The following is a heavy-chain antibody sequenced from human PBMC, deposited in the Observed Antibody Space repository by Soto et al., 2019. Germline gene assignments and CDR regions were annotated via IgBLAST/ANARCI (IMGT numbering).Heavy chain of an antibody. J-gene: IGHJ4*02. V-gene: IGHV3-23*01. Sequence: EVQLLESGGGLVQPGGSLRLSCAASGFTFSTFDMTWVRQAPGKGLEWVSLIRGVAGSTHYPDSVKCRFTISKDNSNNMLYLALNSLRADDTAVYFCVKGAGLDYWGQGNMVTVSS. CDR3: VKGAGLDY. CDR1: GFTFSTFD. CDR2: IRGVAGST.